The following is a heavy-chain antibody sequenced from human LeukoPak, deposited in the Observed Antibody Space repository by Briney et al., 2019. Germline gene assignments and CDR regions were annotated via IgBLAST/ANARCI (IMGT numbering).Heavy chain of an antibody. CDR2: IYYSGST. J-gene: IGHJ5*02. Sequence: SETLSLTCTVSGGSISSYYWSWIRQPPGEGLGWIGYIYYSGSTNYNPSLKSRVTISVDTSKNQFSLKLSSVTAADTAVYYCARNFYGSGIRNWFDPWGQGTLVTVSS. V-gene: IGHV4-59*01. D-gene: IGHD3-10*01. CDR1: GGSISSYY. CDR3: ARNFYGSGIRNWFDP.